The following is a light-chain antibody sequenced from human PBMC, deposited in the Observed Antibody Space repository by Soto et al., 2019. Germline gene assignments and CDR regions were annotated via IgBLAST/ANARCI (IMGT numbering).Light chain of an antibody. CDR3: QQYGSSPFT. J-gene: IGKJ3*01. CDR2: AAF. CDR1: QSVSSSY. Sequence: ESVLTQSPGTLSMSPGERATLSCRASQSVSSSYSAWYQQKPGQAPRLLIYAAFSRATGIPDRLSGSGSGTDSTSTISRLEPEDFAVYYCQQYGSSPFTFGPGTKVDIK. V-gene: IGKV3-20*01.